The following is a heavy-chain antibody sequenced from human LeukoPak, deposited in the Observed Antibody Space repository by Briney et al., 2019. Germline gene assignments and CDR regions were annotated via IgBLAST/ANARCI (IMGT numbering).Heavy chain of an antibody. V-gene: IGHV3-23*01. CDR1: GFTFTTYA. CDR3: AKSHSVAQRGYFDY. CDR2: AANSGVDT. J-gene: IGHJ4*02. D-gene: IGHD4-23*01. Sequence: PGGSLRLSCAASGFTFTTYAMSWVRQAPGKGLEWVSTAANSGVDTYYADSVRGRFTISRDNSRNTVYLQISRLRAEDTAVYYCAKSHSVAQRGYFDYWGQGTLVTVSS.